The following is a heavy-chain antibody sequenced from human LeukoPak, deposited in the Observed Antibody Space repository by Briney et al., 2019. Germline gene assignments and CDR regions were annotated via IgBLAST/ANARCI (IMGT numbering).Heavy chain of an antibody. D-gene: IGHD3-3*01. CDR2: INPNSGDT. Sequence: ASVKVSCKASGYTFTDFYLHWVRHAPGQGLEWMGWINPNSGDTNYAQKFQARVTMTRDTSINTAYMGLSGLKSDDTAVYFCARENPGVPFDYWGQGTLVTVSS. CDR1: GYTFTDFY. J-gene: IGHJ4*02. CDR3: ARENPGVPFDY. V-gene: IGHV1-2*02.